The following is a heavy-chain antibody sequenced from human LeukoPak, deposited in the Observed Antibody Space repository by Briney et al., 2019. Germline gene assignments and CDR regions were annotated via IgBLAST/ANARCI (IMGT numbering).Heavy chain of an antibody. CDR2: IYYSGST. D-gene: IGHD3-10*01. CDR3: ARAQASGSGRHYYYYYMDV. Sequence: SETLSLTCTVSGGSISSYYWSWIRQPPGKGLEWIGYIYYSGSTNYNPSLKSRVTISVDTSKNQFSLKLSSVTAADTAVYYCARAQASGSGRHYYYYYMDVWGKGTTVTVSS. CDR1: GGSISSYY. J-gene: IGHJ6*03. V-gene: IGHV4-59*01.